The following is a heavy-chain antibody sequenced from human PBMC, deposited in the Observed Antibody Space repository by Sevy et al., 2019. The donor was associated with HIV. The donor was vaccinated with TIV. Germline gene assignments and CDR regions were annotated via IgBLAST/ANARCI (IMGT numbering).Heavy chain of an antibody. CDR2: IKSKTDGATR. Sequence: GGSLRLSCVASGFTFSNAWMSWVRQAPGKGLEWVGRIKSKTDGATRDFAAPVKGRFTISRDDSKNTLYMQMDRLRTEDTAVFYCAAGTGRSDFDYWGQGTVVTVSS. V-gene: IGHV3-15*01. D-gene: IGHD1-1*01. J-gene: IGHJ4*02. CDR1: GFTFSNAW. CDR3: AAGTGRSDFDY.